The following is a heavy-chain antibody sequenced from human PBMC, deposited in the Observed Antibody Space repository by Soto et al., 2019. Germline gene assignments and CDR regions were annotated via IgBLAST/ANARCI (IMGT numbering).Heavy chain of an antibody. J-gene: IGHJ5*02. CDR3: AAVSPDYGDYGRFDP. D-gene: IGHD4-17*01. V-gene: IGHV1-58*01. Sequence: SVKVSCKASGFTFTSSAVQWVRQARGQRLEWIGWIVVGSGNTNYAQKFQERVTITRDMSTSTAYMELSSLRSEDTAVYYCAAVSPDYGDYGRFDPWGQGTLVTVSS. CDR2: IVVGSGNT. CDR1: GFTFTSSA.